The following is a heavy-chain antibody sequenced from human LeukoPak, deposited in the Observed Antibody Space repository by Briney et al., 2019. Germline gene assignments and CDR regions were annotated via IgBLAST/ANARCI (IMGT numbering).Heavy chain of an antibody. J-gene: IGHJ5*02. D-gene: IGHD3-16*01. CDR2: IIPIFGTA. Sequence: ASVKVSCKASGGTFSSYAISWVRQAPGQGLEWMGGIIPIFGTANYAQEFQGRVTITADESTSTAYMELSSLRSEDRAVYFCARIRCLYVSGQYWFDPWGQGTLVTVPS. CDR3: ARIRCLYVSGQYWFDP. CDR1: GGTFSSYA. V-gene: IGHV1-69*13.